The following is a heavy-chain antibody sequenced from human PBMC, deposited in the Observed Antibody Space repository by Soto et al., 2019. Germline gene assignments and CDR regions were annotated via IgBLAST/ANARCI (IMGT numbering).Heavy chain of an antibody. CDR1: GFTFSSYA. CDR3: AREGGNYYFDY. J-gene: IGHJ4*02. CDR2: FDGVVDST. Sequence: GGSLRLSCAASGFTFSSYAMTWVRQAPGKGLEWVSSFDGVVDSTHYADSVKGWFTISRDISKDTLYLQMNTLRAEDTAVYYCAREGGNYYFDYWGQGTLVTVSS. V-gene: IGHV3-23*01. D-gene: IGHD1-7*01.